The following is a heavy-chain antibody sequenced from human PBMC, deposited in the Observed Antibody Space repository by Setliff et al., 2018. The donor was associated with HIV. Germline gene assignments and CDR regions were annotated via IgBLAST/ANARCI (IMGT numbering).Heavy chain of an antibody. J-gene: IGHJ4*02. D-gene: IGHD6-19*01. CDR3: AKYSSGWYADS. CDR1: GFTFSSYA. CDR2: IHSSGGST. Sequence: PGGSLRLSCAASGFTFSSYAMSWVRQAPGKGLEWVSTIHSSGGSTFYADSVKGRFTISRDNSKNTLFLQMNSLRADDTAVYYCAKYSSGWYADSWGQGTLVTVSS. V-gene: IGHV3-23*01.